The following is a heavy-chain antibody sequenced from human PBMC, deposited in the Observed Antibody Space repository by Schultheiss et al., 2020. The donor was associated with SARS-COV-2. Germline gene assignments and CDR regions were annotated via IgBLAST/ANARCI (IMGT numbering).Heavy chain of an antibody. CDR1: GYSISSGYY. V-gene: IGHV4-61*02. Sequence: SQTLSLTCAVSGYSISSGYYWSWIRQPAGKGLEWIGRIYTSGSTNYNPSLKSRVTISVDTSKNQFSLKLSSVTAADTAVYYCARALSGSYYIYYYYYMDVWGKGTTVTVSS. J-gene: IGHJ6*03. CDR3: ARALSGSYYIYYYYYMDV. D-gene: IGHD1-26*01. CDR2: IYTSGST.